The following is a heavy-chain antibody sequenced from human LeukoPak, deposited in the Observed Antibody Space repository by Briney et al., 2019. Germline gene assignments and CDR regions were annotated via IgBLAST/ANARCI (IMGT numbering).Heavy chain of an antibody. CDR2: IYYSGST. D-gene: IGHD1-26*01. CDR1: GGSIGSTTYY. V-gene: IGHV4-39*01. CDR3: ARHKQSGTYYDAFDI. Sequence: SETLSLTCTVSGGSIGSTTYYWGWIRQPPGKELECIGSIYYSGSTYYNPSLKSRVTISLDTSKNQFSLKLSSVTATDTAVYYCARHKQSGTYYDAFDIWGQGTMVTVSS. J-gene: IGHJ3*02.